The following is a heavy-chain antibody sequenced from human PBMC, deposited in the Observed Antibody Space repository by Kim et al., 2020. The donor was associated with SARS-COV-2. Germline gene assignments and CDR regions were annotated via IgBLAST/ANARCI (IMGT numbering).Heavy chain of an antibody. Sequence: STSLKTRLTTSKDTSKNQVVLTMTNMDPVDTATYYCARIVVAAAGSPFDYWGQGTLVTVSS. D-gene: IGHD6-13*01. CDR3: ARIVVAAAGSPFDY. J-gene: IGHJ4*02. V-gene: IGHV2-70*01.